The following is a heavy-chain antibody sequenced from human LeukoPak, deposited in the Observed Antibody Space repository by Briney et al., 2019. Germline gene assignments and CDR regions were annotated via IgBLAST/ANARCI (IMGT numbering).Heavy chain of an antibody. CDR1: GVTFSSYA. J-gene: IGHJ4*02. CDR3: ALGGGSYYFDF. V-gene: IGHV3-23*01. Sequence: GGSLRLSCAASGVTFSSYAMSWVRQTPGKGLEWVSVISGSGGSTDYADSVKGRFTISRDNSKNTLYLQMNSLRAEDTAVYYCALGGGSYYFDFWGQGTLVTVSS. CDR2: ISGSGGST. D-gene: IGHD1-26*01.